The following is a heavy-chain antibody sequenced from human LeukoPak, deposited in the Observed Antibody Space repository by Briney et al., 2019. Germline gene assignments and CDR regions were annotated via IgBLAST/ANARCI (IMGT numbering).Heavy chain of an antibody. D-gene: IGHD5-12*01. J-gene: IGHJ4*02. Sequence: GASVKVSCKASGYTFTNHYIYCVRQAPGQGLEWMGIINPSGDRTDYAQNVQGSVTVTRDTSTSTAYMERSSLRSEDTAVYFCARTRGYSAYVYFDYWGQGTRVTVS. CDR2: INPSGDRT. V-gene: IGHV1-46*01. CDR3: ARTRGYSAYVYFDY. CDR1: GYTFTNHY.